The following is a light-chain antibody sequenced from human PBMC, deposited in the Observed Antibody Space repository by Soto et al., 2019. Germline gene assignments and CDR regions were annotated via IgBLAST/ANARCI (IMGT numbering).Light chain of an antibody. CDR1: ESVIKY. V-gene: IGKV3-20*01. CDR3: KQYSSSPPIT. CDR2: GAS. Sequence: EIVLTQSPGTLSLSPGERATLSCRASESVIKYLAWYQQKPGQAPRLLIHGASSRATGIPDRFSGSGSGTDFTLTIIRLEPEDFSVYYCKQYSSSPPITIGHGTRLEIK. J-gene: IGKJ5*01.